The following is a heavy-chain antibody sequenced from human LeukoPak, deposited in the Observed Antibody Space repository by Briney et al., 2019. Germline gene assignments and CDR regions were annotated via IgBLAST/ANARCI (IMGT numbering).Heavy chain of an antibody. CDR1: GDSINNYY. D-gene: IGHD6-6*01. CDR2: IYYSGST. V-gene: IGHV4-59*08. Sequence: SETLSLTCTVSGDSINNYYWSWIRQPPGKGLEWIGYIYYSGSTNYNPSLKSRVTISVDTSKNQFSLNLSSVTAADTAVYYCARHDPRGEPARLGFLDYWGQGTPVTVSS. J-gene: IGHJ4*02. CDR3: ARHDPRGEPARLGFLDY.